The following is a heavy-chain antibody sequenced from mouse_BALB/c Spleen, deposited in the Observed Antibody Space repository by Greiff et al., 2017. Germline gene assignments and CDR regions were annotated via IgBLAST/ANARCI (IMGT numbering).Heavy chain of an antibody. CDR2: ISYSGST. D-gene: IGHD2-12*01. CDR3: ARDYSSAWFAY. Sequence: DVKLQESGPGLVKPSQSLSLTCTVTGYSITSDYAWNWIRQFPGNKLEWMGYISYSGSTSYNPSLKSRISITRDTSKNQFFLQLNSVTTEDTATYYCARDYSSAWFAYWGQGTLVTVSA. CDR1: GYSITSDYA. J-gene: IGHJ3*01. V-gene: IGHV3-2*02.